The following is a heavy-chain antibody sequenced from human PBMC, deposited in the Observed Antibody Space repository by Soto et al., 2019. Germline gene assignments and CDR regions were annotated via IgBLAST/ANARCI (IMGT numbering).Heavy chain of an antibody. CDR1: GGSIIHNY. V-gene: IGHV4-59*01. D-gene: IGHD6-13*01. CDR3: ARGGTYSSSWLYSP. Sequence: SETLSLTCSVVGGSIIHNYWSWIRQPPGKGLEWIGYIYYSGSTDYNPSLKSRVTISVDTSKNQFSLKLSSVTAADTAVYYCARGGTYSSSWLYSPWGQGTLVTVSS. CDR2: IYYSGST. J-gene: IGHJ5*02.